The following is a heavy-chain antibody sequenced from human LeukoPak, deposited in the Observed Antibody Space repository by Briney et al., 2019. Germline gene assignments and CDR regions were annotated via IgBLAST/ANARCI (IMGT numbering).Heavy chain of an antibody. CDR3: ARARSSGWYSLGY. D-gene: IGHD6-19*01. J-gene: IGHJ4*02. V-gene: IGHV1-69*06. CDR2: IIPIFGTA. CDR1: GGTFSSYA. Sequence: SVKVSCKASGGTFSSYAISWVRQAPGQGLEWMGGIIPIFGTANYAQKFQGRVTITADKSTSTAYMELSSLRSEDTAVYYCARARSSGWYSLGYWGQGTLVTVSS.